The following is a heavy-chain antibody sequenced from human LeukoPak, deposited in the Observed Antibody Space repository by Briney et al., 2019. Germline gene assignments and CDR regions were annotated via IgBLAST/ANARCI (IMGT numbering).Heavy chain of an antibody. CDR1: GFTFSTYG. CDR2: IRYDGSNK. J-gene: IGHJ5*02. V-gene: IGHV3-30*02. D-gene: IGHD6-13*01. Sequence: PGGSLRLSCAASGFTFSTYGMHWVRQAPGKGLEWVAFIRYDGSNKYYADSVKGRFTISRDNSKNTLYLQMNSLRAEDTAVYYCAKGLGAAAGYNWFDPWGQGTLVTVSS. CDR3: AKGLGAAAGYNWFDP.